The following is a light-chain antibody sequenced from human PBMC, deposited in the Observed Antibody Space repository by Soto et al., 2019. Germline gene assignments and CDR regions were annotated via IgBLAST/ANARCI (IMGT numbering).Light chain of an antibody. CDR1: QSVSSSY. CDR2: GAS. V-gene: IGKV3-20*01. Sequence: EIVLTQSPGTLSLSPGERATLSCRASQSVSSSYLAWYQQKPGQAPRLLIYGASSRATGIPDRFSGSGSGTDFTLTTSRLEPEDFAVFNCQQYSSSRGTFGQGTKVEIK. J-gene: IGKJ1*01. CDR3: QQYSSSRGT.